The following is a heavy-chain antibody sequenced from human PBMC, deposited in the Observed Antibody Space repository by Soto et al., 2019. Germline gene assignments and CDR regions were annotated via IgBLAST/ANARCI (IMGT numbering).Heavy chain of an antibody. V-gene: IGHV1-69*06. Sequence: SVKVSCKXSGGTFSSYAISWVRQAPGQGLEWMGGIIPIFGTANYAQKFQGRVTITADKSTSTAYMELSSLRSEDTAVYYCARDAVRIQLWHGYYYYGMDVWGQGTTVTVSS. J-gene: IGHJ6*02. CDR2: IIPIFGTA. CDR3: ARDAVRIQLWHGYYYYGMDV. D-gene: IGHD5-18*01. CDR1: GGTFSSYA.